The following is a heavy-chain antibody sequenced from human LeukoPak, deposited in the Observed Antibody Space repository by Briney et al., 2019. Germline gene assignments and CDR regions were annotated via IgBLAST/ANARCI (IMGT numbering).Heavy chain of an antibody. CDR2: IYSGGAT. V-gene: IGHV3-53*01. CDR3: ASHPWGGHFDSSGPYYFDH. D-gene: IGHD3-22*01. Sequence: GGSLRLSCAASGFDVGRNYMTWVRQAPGKGLEWVSFIYSGGATYYADSVRGRFTISRDSSKNTMSVQMNSLRAEDTATYFCASHPWGGHFDSSGPYYFDHWGQGALVAVSS. CDR1: GFDVGRNY. J-gene: IGHJ4*02.